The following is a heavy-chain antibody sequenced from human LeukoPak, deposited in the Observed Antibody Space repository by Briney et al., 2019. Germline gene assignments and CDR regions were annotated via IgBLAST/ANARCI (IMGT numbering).Heavy chain of an antibody. Sequence: GGSLRLSCAASGFTFSTYGMHWVRQAPGKGLEWVAFIRYDGTNKDYAESVKGRFTISRDNAKNSLYLQMNSLRAEDTAVYYCARGGFDYWGQGTLVTVSS. CDR1: GFTFSTYG. CDR2: IRYDGTNK. V-gene: IGHV3-30*02. J-gene: IGHJ4*02. D-gene: IGHD3-16*01. CDR3: ARGGFDY.